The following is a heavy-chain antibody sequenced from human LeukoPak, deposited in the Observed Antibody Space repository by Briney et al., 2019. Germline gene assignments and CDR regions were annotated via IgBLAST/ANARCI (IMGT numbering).Heavy chain of an antibody. J-gene: IGHJ5*02. CDR1: YY. D-gene: IGHD3-3*01. Sequence: YYMSWIRQAPGKGLEWVSYISSSGSTIYYADSVKGRFTISRDNAKNSLYLQMNSLRAEDTAVYYCARTVTIFGVVIISEGDNWFDPWGQGTLVTVSS. CDR3: ARTVTIFGVVIISEGDNWFDP. V-gene: IGHV3-11*01. CDR2: ISSSGSTI.